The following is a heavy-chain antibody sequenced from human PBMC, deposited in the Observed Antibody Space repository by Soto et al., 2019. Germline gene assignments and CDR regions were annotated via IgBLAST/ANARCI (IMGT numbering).Heavy chain of an antibody. CDR3: AKNGAYYMHV. J-gene: IGHJ6*03. CDR2: SHHDGST. CDR1: SGSISSNAW. Sequence: QVQLQESGPGLVKPSGTLSLTCAVSSGSISSNAWWRWVRQPPGKGLEWIGESHHDGSTNYNPSLKSRVTISLDKSKNQFSLKVTSVTATDTAVYYCAKNGAYYMHVWGKGTTVTVSS. D-gene: IGHD1-1*01. V-gene: IGHV4-4*02.